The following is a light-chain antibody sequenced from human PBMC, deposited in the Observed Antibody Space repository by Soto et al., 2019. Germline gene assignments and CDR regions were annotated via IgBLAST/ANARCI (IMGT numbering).Light chain of an antibody. Sequence: EIVLTQSPATLSLSPGERATLSCRASQSVNNYLVWYQQKPGQAPRLLIYDASSRATDIPARFSGSGSGTDFTLTISSLEPEDFATYYCHQRSNWPLTFGGGTKVEIK. J-gene: IGKJ4*01. CDR3: HQRSNWPLT. CDR2: DAS. CDR1: QSVNNY. V-gene: IGKV3-11*01.